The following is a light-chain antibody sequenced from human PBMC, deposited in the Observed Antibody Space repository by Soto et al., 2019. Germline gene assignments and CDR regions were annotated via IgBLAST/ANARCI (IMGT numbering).Light chain of an antibody. CDR2: DVS. J-gene: IGLJ1*01. CDR1: SSDVGGYNY. V-gene: IGLV2-14*01. Sequence: QSGLTERSWVSGSPAQWIPIAVPGSSSDVGGYNYVSWYQQHPGKAPKLMIYDVSNRPSGVSNRFSGSKSGNTASLTISGLQAEDEADYYCSSYTSSRTLYVFGTGTKVTVL. CDR3: SSYTSSRTLYV.